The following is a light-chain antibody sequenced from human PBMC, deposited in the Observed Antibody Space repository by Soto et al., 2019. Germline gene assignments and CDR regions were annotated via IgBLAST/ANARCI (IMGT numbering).Light chain of an antibody. CDR1: QNINNY. CDR3: QQRSVWPWT. V-gene: IGKV3-11*01. CDR2: DTS. Sequence: IVLTQSPATLYFSPGKRATLSCRASQNINNYLAWYQQKPGQAPRLLIYDTSDRASGIPARFSGSESGTDCTLTISSLEPDDVAVFYCQQRSVWPWTVGQGTKVEIK. J-gene: IGKJ1*01.